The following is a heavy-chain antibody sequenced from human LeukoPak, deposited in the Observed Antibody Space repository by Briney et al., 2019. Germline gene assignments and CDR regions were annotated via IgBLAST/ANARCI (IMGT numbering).Heavy chain of an antibody. Sequence: GASVKVSCKASGGTFSSYAISWVRQAPGQGLEWMGGIIPIFGTANYAQKFQGRVTITTDESTSTAYMELSSLGSEYTAVDYCAGSRPPGGYFDCWGQRTLVTVHS. V-gene: IGHV1-69*05. D-gene: IGHD3-10*01. CDR3: AGSRPPGGYFDC. J-gene: IGHJ4*02. CDR1: GGTFSSYA. CDR2: IIPIFGTA.